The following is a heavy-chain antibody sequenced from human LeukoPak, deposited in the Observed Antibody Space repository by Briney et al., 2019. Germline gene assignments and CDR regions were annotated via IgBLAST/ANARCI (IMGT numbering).Heavy chain of an antibody. D-gene: IGHD5-12*01. J-gene: IGHJ4*02. CDR2: IYYSGTTT. V-gene: IGHV4-61*01. Sequence: PSETLSLTCTVSGGSVSSGSYYWNWIRQPPGKGLEWIGYIYYSGTTTNYNPSLRSRVTISVDTSKNQFSLRLTSVTAADTAVYYCARGFDSKSTYFDYWGQGTLVTVSS. CDR1: GGSVSSGSYY. CDR3: ARGFDSKSTYFDY.